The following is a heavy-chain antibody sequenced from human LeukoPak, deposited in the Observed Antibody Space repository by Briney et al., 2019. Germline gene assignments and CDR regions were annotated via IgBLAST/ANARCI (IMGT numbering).Heavy chain of an antibody. V-gene: IGHV3-11*03. Sequence: GGSLRLSCAASGFTFSDYYMNWIRQAPGKGLEWVSYISSGRTSTDYADSVKGRFTISRDNAKNSLYLQINSLRVEDTAVYYCATRGEGDYFDYWGQGTLVSVSS. CDR1: GFTFSDYY. CDR3: ATRGEGDYFDY. CDR2: ISSGRTST. J-gene: IGHJ4*02. D-gene: IGHD3-16*01.